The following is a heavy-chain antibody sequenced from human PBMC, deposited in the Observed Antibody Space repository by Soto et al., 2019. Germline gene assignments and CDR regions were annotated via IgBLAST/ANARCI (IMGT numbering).Heavy chain of an antibody. Sequence: ASVKVSCKASGGSLSNYGISWVRQAPGQGLEWMGGIIPVFGTANYAQKFQGRVTITGDESTSTVYMDLTSLRSEDTAVYYCARDLWFGESFRYYFDYWAQGTLVTVSS. CDR3: ARDLWFGESFRYYFDY. J-gene: IGHJ4*02. CDR1: GGSLSNYG. CDR2: IIPVFGTA. V-gene: IGHV1-69*13. D-gene: IGHD3-10*01.